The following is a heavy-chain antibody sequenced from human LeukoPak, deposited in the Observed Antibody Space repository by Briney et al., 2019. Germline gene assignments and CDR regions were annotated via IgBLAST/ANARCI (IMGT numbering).Heavy chain of an antibody. J-gene: IGHJ4*02. Sequence: GESLKISCMGSGYSFTNYWIGWVRQVPGSGLEWMGVIYPSDSDTRYSPSFQDQVTISADESIDTAYLQWSSLKASDTAMYYCARQRDSGFDFDSWGQGTLVTVSS. V-gene: IGHV5-51*01. CDR1: GYSFTNYW. CDR2: IYPSDSDT. CDR3: ARQRDSGFDFDS. D-gene: IGHD5-12*01.